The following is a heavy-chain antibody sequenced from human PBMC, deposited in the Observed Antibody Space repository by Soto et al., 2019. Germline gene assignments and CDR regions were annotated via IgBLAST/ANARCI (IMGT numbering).Heavy chain of an antibody. J-gene: IGHJ4*01. CDR2: IYYSGST. V-gene: IGHV4-59*01. Sequence: SLTCTVSGGSISSYYWSWIRQPPGKGLEWIGYIYYSGSTNYNPSLKTRLTISLDTSKNQFSLKLSSVTAADTAVYYCARLKTAFDYWGHGIQVTVSS. CDR3: ARLKTAFDY. D-gene: IGHD5-18*01. CDR1: GGSISSYY.